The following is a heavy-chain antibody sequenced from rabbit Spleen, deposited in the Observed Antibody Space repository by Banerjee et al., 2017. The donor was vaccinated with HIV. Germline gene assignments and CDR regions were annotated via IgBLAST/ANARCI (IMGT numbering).Heavy chain of an antibody. J-gene: IGHJ6*01. D-gene: IGHD6-1*01. CDR2: IYAGKGST. CDR1: GFDFSIYY. CDR3: ARVGIYTYGYADYAYADNYYGMDL. V-gene: IGHV1S7*01. Sequence: QLEESGGGLVTPGGSLTLSCKASGFDFSIYYMTWVRQAPGKGLEWIGIIYAGKGSTDYANWVNGRFTISSDNAQNTVDLQMNSLTAADTATYFCARVGIYTYGYADYAYADNYYGMDLWGPGTLVTVS.